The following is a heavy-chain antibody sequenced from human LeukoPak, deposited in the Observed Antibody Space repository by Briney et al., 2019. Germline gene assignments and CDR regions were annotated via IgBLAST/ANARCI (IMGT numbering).Heavy chain of an antibody. CDR3: ARVAVDFWSGYYTDNYYYYYYMDV. CDR1: GGSISSGDYY. D-gene: IGHD3-3*01. V-gene: IGHV4-30-4*08. CDR2: IYCSGST. J-gene: IGHJ6*03. Sequence: PSQTLSLTCTVSGGSISSGDYYWSWIRQPPGKGLEWIGYIYCSGSTYYNPSLKSRVTISVDTSKNQFSLKLSSVTAADTAVYYCARVAVDFWSGYYTDNYYYYYYMDVWGKGTTVTVSS.